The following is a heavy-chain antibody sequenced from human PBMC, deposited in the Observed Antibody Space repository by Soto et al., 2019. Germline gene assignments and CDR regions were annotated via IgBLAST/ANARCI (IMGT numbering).Heavy chain of an antibody. CDR2: ISGSGTNT. J-gene: IGHJ4*02. Sequence: GGSLRLSCVASGFSFSSYPMTWVRQAPGKGLEWVSVISGSGTNTYYAESVKGRLTISRDSSQNTLYLQMNSLRAEDTAVYYCAKEKPTTTCFDSWGQGTLVTVYS. V-gene: IGHV3-23*01. CDR3: AKEKPTTTCFDS. D-gene: IGHD1-1*01. CDR1: GFSFSSYP.